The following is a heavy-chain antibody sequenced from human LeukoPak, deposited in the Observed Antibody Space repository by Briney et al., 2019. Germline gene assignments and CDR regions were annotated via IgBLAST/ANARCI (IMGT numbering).Heavy chain of an antibody. V-gene: IGHV1-2*02. CDR1: GYTFTGYY. Sequence: ASVKVSCKASGYTFTGYYMHWVRQAPGQGLGWMGWINPNSGGTNYAQKFQGRVTMTRDTSISTAYMELSRLRSDGTAVYYCASLMVRGVSVDYWGQGTLVTVSS. CDR3: ASLMVRGVSVDY. CDR2: INPNSGGT. J-gene: IGHJ4*02. D-gene: IGHD3-10*01.